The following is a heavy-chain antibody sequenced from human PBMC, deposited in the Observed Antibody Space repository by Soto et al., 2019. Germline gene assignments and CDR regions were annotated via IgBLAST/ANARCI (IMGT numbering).Heavy chain of an antibody. J-gene: IGHJ5*02. D-gene: IGHD2-2*02. CDR3: ARDRRRSNTGIDP. Sequence: SETLSLTCAVSGDSITSSTLWSWVRQPPGKGLQWIGDIYHSGSTNYNPSLRSRVTIAVQKFKNQFSLKLTSVTAADTAIYFCARDRRRSNTGIDPWGQGTLVTVSS. V-gene: IGHV4-4*02. CDR1: GDSITSSTL. CDR2: IYHSGST.